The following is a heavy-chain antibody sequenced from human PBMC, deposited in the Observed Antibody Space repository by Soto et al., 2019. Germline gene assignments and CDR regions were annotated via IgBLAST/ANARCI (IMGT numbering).Heavy chain of an antibody. CDR2: IYYSGST. J-gene: IGHJ4*02. CDR1: CGTINSGGCY. D-gene: IGHD3-9*01. V-gene: IGHV4-31*03. Sequence: AQSLPRTFSCGTINSGGCYFSLNRHHPRKGPEWIGYIYYSGSTYYNPSLKSRVTISVDTSKNQFSLKLSSVTAADTAVYYCARGAPGRYFDWLPPIYFDYWGQGTLVTVSS. CDR3: ARGAPGRYFDWLPPIYFDY.